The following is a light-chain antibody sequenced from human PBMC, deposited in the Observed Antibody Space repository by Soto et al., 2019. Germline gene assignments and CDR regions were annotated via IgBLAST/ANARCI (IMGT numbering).Light chain of an antibody. CDR2: DNS. CDR1: SSNIGAGFD. Sequence: QSVLTQPHSVSGAPGQRVTISCTGNSSNIGAGFDVHWYQQLPGTAPKLLIYDNSNRPSGVPDRFSGSKSGTSASLAITGLQAEDVTDYYCQSYDSRLSAVVFGGGTKLTVL. J-gene: IGLJ2*01. V-gene: IGLV1-40*01. CDR3: QSYDSRLSAVV.